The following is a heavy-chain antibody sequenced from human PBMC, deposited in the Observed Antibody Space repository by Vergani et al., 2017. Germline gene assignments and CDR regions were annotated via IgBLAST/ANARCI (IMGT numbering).Heavy chain of an antibody. Sequence: QVQLVESGGGVVQPGGSLRLSCAVSGFTFSSYGMHWVRQAPGKGLEWVAFIRYDGSNEYYAGSVKGRFTIPRDNSKNTLYLQMNNLRAEDTAVYYCVKASSSYGEYWGQGTLVTVSS. J-gene: IGHJ4*02. CDR1: GFTFSSYG. D-gene: IGHD3-16*01. CDR2: IRYDGSNE. V-gene: IGHV3-30*02. CDR3: VKASSSYGEY.